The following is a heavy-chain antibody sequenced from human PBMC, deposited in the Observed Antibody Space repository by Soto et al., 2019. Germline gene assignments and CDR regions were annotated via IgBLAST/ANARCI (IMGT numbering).Heavy chain of an antibody. V-gene: IGHV3-23*01. CDR2: ISGSGGST. Sequence: PGWSIRLSCAASGVTYSRYAMSGVRQAPGKGLEWVSAISGSGGSTYYADSVKGRFTISRDNSKNTLYLQMNSLRAEDTAVYYCAKNPGYCSGGSCYDYYMDVWGKGTTVTVSS. CDR3: AKNPGYCSGGSCYDYYMDV. J-gene: IGHJ6*03. D-gene: IGHD2-15*01. CDR1: GVTYSRYA.